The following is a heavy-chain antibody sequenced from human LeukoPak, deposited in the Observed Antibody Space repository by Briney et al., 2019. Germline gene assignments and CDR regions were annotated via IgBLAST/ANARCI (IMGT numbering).Heavy chain of an antibody. J-gene: IGHJ5*02. CDR1: GGSIISGGYS. CDR3: ASEVVPAAIGQFDP. V-gene: IGHV4-30-2*01. Sequence: SQTLSLTCAVSGGSIISGGYSWSWIRQPPGKGLEWIGYIYHSGSTYYNPSLKSRVTMSLDRSKNQFSLKVSSVTAADTAVYYCASEVVPAAIGQFDPWGQGTLVTVSS. CDR2: IYHSGST. D-gene: IGHD2-2*02.